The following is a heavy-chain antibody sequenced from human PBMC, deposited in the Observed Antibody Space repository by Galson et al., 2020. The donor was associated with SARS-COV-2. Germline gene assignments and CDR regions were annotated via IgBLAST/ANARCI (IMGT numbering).Heavy chain of an antibody. CDR2: IKTQAHGGTI. V-gene: IGHV3-15*01. CDR3: TTGDCSGGTCHAFDI. J-gene: IGHJ3*02. Sequence: GGSLRLSCAASGFVFSDVWMTWVRQAPGKGLEWVGRIKTQAHGGTIDYAAPVKGRFTISRDDSQNTLYLQMNRLKTDDTALYYCTTGDCSGGTCHAFDIWGHGTMVTVSS. CDR1: GFVFSDVW. D-gene: IGHD2-15*01.